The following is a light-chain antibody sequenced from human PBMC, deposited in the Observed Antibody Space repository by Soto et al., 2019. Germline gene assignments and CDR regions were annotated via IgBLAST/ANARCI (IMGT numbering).Light chain of an antibody. Sequence: QSVLTQPASVPGSPGQSITISCTGTSSDDGGYNYVSWYQQHPGKAPKLMIYDVSNRPSGVSNRFTGSKSGNTASLTISGLQAEDEADYYCSSHTSSSTHVFGTGTKVTVL. CDR2: DVS. J-gene: IGLJ1*01. V-gene: IGLV2-14*01. CDR3: SSHTSSSTHV. CDR1: SSDDGGYNY.